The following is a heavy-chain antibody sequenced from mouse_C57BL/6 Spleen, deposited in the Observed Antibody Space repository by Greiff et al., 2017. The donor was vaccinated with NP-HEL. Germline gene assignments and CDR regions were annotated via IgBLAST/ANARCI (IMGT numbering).Heavy chain of an antibody. J-gene: IGHJ3*01. CDR3: ASPSTVEAWFAY. D-gene: IGHD1-1*01. Sequence: EVQGVESGGGLVQPGGSLKLSCAASGFTFSDYYMYWVRQTPEKRLEWVAYISNGGGSTYYPDTVKGRFTIFSDNAKNTLYLQMIRLKSEDTAMYYCASPSTVEAWFAYWGQGTLVTVSA. CDR2: ISNGGGST. CDR1: GFTFSDYY. V-gene: IGHV5-12*01.